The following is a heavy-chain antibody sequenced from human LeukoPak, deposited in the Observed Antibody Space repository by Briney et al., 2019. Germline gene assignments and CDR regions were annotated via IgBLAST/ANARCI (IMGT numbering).Heavy chain of an antibody. CDR1: GYSISSGYS. Sequence: PSETLSLTCSVSGYSISSGYSWGWIRQPPGKGLEWIGRIYHSGSTYYNPSLQSRVTISVDTSKNQFSLKLSSVTAADTAVYYCARSSGYSSSWSYYYYYYMDVWGKGTTVTVSS. CDR2: IYHSGST. V-gene: IGHV4-38-2*02. J-gene: IGHJ6*03. CDR3: ARSSGYSSSWSYYYYYYMDV. D-gene: IGHD6-13*01.